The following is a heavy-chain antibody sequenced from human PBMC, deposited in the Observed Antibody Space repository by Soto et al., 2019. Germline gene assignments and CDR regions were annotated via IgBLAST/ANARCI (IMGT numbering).Heavy chain of an antibody. CDR3: TRDSSYYGAGRGVLDY. J-gene: IGHJ4*02. CDR1: GFTVNNNY. D-gene: IGHD3-10*01. Sequence: EVQLVESGGGLVQPGGSLRLSCAVSGFTVNNNYMSWVRQAPGKGPEWVSVMYSGGNTDYAESVRGRFTVSRDTSRNTLYLQMNSLRVEDTAIYYCTRDSSYYGAGRGVLDYWGQGTPVTVSS. CDR2: MYSGGNT. V-gene: IGHV3-66*01.